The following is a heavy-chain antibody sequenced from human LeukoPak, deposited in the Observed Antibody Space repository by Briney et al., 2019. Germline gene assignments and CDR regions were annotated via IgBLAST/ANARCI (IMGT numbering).Heavy chain of an antibody. J-gene: IGHJ4*02. CDR1: GFTFSSYG. Sequence: GGSLRLSCAASGFTFSSYGMHWVRQAPGKGLEWVAVISYDGSNKYYADSVKGRFTISRDNSKNTLYLQMNSLRAEDTAVYYCAKAAVDSSGWYQDYWGQGTLVTVSS. CDR3: AKAAVDSSGWYQDY. V-gene: IGHV3-30*18. CDR2: ISYDGSNK. D-gene: IGHD6-19*01.